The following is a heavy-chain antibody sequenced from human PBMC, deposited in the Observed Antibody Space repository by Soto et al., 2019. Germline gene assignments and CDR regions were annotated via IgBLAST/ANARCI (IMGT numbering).Heavy chain of an antibody. Sequence: QVQLVQSGAEVKKPGSSVKVSCKTSGGTFSTYSIVWVRQAPGEGLEWMVGIIPIFGTATYAQKFQDRVTITADKSTNTAFMELSSLKSEDTAMYYCASSSGNNYGVGTNYYFDYWGQGTLVTVSS. V-gene: IGHV1-69*06. CDR1: GGTFSTYS. CDR3: ASSSGNNYGVGTNYYFDY. J-gene: IGHJ4*02. D-gene: IGHD1-26*01. CDR2: IIPIFGTA.